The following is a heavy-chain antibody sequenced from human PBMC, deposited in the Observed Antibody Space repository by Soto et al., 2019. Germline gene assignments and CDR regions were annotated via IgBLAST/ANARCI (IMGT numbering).Heavy chain of an antibody. V-gene: IGHV4-34*01. J-gene: IGHJ6*02. CDR1: GGSFGGYY. CDR3: ARGSHSTSTMVRGATITYYYGMDV. CDR2: INHSGST. D-gene: IGHD3-10*01. Sequence: SETLSLTCAVYGGSFGGYYWSWIRQPPGKGLEWIGEINHSGSTNYNPSLKSRVTISVDTSKNQFSLKLSSVTAADTAVYYCARGSHSTSTMVRGATITYYYGMDVWGQGTTVTVSS.